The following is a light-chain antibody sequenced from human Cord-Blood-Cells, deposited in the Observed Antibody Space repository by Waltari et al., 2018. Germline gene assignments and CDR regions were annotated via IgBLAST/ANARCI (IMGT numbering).Light chain of an antibody. CDR3: CSYAVSVV. V-gene: IGLV2-23*01. CDR1: SNDVGSYNL. CDR2: EGS. Sequence: QSALTQPASVSGSPGQSITISCTGTSNDVGSYNLVSWYQQHPGKAPKLMIYEGSKRPSGVSNRFSGSKSGNTASLTISGLQAEDETDYYCCSYAVSVVFGGGTKLTVL. J-gene: IGLJ2*01.